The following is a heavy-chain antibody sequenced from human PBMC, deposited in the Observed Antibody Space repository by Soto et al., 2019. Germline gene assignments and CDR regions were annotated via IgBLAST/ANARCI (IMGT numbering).Heavy chain of an antibody. D-gene: IGHD4-17*01. CDR1: GGSFSGYY. CDR3: ARRGYGVFDY. Sequence: SETLSLTXAVYGGSFSGYYWSWIRQPPGKGLEWIGEINHSGSTNYNPSLKGRVTISVDTSKNQFSLKLSSVTAADTAVYYCARRGYGVFDYWGQGTLVTVSS. V-gene: IGHV4-34*01. CDR2: INHSGST. J-gene: IGHJ4*02.